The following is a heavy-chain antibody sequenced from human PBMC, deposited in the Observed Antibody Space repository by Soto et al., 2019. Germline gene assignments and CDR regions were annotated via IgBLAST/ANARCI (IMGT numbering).Heavy chain of an antibody. J-gene: IGHJ6*02. V-gene: IGHV1-18*01. D-gene: IGHD6-13*01. CDR1: GYTFTSYG. CDR2: ISAYNGNT. CDR3: ATSPYSSSWTSSDYYYYYGMDV. Sequence: ASVKVSCKASGYTFTSYGISWVRQAPGQGLEWMGWISAYNGNTNYAQKLQGRVTMTTDTSTSTAYMELRSLRSDDTAVYYCATSPYSSSWTSSDYYYYYGMDVWGQGTTVTVSS.